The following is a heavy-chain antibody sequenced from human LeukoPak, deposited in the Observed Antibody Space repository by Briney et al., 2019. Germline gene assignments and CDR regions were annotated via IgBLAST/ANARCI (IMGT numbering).Heavy chain of an antibody. CDR2: IIPILGIA. Sequence: SVKVSCKASGGTFSSYAISWVRQAPGQGLEWMGRIIPILGIANYAQKFQGRVTVTADKSTSTAYMELSSLRSEDTAVYYCASSAAGAAAGPYNWFDPWGQGTLVTVSS. CDR3: ASSAAGAAAGPYNWFDP. V-gene: IGHV1-69*04. D-gene: IGHD6-13*01. CDR1: GGTFSSYA. J-gene: IGHJ5*02.